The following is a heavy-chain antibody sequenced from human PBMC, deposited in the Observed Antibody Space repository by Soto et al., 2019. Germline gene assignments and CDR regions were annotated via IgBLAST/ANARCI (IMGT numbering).Heavy chain of an antibody. CDR2: ISAYNGNT. D-gene: IGHD6-19*01. Sequence: QVQLVQSGAEVKKPGASVKVSCKASGYTFTSYGISWVRQAPGQGLEWMGWISAYNGNTNYAQKLQGRVTMTTDTSTSTAYIELRSLRSDDTAVYYCAGKAGGQIAVAEYDYWGQGTLVTVSS. CDR3: AGKAGGQIAVAEYDY. V-gene: IGHV1-18*01. J-gene: IGHJ4*02. CDR1: GYTFTSYG.